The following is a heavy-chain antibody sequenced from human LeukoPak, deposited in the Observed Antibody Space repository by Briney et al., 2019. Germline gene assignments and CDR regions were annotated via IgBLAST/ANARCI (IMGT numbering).Heavy chain of an antibody. D-gene: IGHD2-2*01. V-gene: IGHV3-23*01. CDR2: ISGSGGST. Sequence: GRSLRLSCAASGFTFGDYAMHWVRQAPGKGLEWVSAISGSGGSTYYADSVKGRFTISRDNSKNTLYLQMNSLRAEDTAVYYCAKDGVVVPAATLFDYWGQGTLVTVSS. CDR1: GFTFGDYA. J-gene: IGHJ4*02. CDR3: AKDGVVVPAATLFDY.